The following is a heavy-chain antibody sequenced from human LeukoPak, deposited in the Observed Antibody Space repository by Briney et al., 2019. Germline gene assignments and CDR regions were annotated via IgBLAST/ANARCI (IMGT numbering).Heavy chain of an antibody. CDR2: IIPIFGTA. D-gene: IGHD3-3*01. J-gene: IGHJ4*02. V-gene: IGHV1-69*13. Sequence: GASVKVSCKASGCTFSSYDISWVRQAPGQGLEWMGGIIPIFGTANYAQKFQGRVTITADESTSTAYMELSSLRSEDTAVYYCARVAITIFGVVTPPYYFDYWGQGTLVTVSS. CDR1: GCTFSSYD. CDR3: ARVAITIFGVVTPPYYFDY.